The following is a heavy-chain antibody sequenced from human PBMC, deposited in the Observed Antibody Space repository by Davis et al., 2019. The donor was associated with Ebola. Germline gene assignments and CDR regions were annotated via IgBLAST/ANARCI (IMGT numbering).Heavy chain of an antibody. V-gene: IGHV1-46*01. D-gene: IGHD1-26*01. CDR2: INPSGGST. CDR3: ASLGGSYYWGRGYFDY. J-gene: IGHJ4*02. CDR1: GYTFTSYY. Sequence: AASVKVSCKASGYTFTSYYMHWVRQAPGQGLEWMGIINPSGGSTSYAQKFQGRVTMTRDTSTSTAYMELSSLRSEDTAVYYCASLGGSYYWGRGYFDYWGQGTLVTVSS.